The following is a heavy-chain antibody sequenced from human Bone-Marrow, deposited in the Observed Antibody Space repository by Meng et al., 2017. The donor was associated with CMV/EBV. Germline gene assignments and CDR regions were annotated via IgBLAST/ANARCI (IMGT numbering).Heavy chain of an antibody. J-gene: IGHJ4*02. CDR3: ARPQSTGTTLGF. CDR2: ISSSGSTI. D-gene: IGHD1-1*01. Sequence: GESLKISCAASGFTFNSYEMNWVRQAPGKGLEWVSYISSSGSTIYYADSMKGRFIISRDNAKNSLYLQMNSLRAEDTAVYYCARPQSTGTTLGFWGQGTLVTVSS. CDR1: GFTFNSYE. V-gene: IGHV3-48*03.